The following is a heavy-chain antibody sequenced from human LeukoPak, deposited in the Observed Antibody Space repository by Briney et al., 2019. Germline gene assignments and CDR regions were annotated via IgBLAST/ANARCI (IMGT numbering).Heavy chain of an antibody. V-gene: IGHV1-8*01. D-gene: IGHD2-21*01. Sequence: ASVKVSCKASGYTFTSYDINWVRQATGQGFEGMGWMNPNSGNTGYAQKFQGRVTMTRNTSISTAYMELSSLRSEDTAVYYCARSSAAEVIRYYYYMDVWGKGTTVTVSS. J-gene: IGHJ6*03. CDR3: ARSSAAEVIRYYYYMDV. CDR1: GYTFTSYD. CDR2: MNPNSGNT.